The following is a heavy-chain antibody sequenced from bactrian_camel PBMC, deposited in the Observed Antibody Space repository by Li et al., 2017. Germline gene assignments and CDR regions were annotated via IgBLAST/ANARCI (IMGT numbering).Heavy chain of an antibody. V-gene: IGHV3S54*01. J-gene: IGHJ7*01. CDR1: GFTFDDTD. CDR2: IKTDGST. D-gene: IGHD1*01. Sequence: HVQLVESGGGLVQPGGSLRLSCTASGFTFDDTDMGWYRQAPGNECELVSAIKTDGSTYYTDSVKGRFTISRDNAKNTVNLQMNSLKSEDTAVYYCARWGTAYSMDSWGKGTQVTVS.